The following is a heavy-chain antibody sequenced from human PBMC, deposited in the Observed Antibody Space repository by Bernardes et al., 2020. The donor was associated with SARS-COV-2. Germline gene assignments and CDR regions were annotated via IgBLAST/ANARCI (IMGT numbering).Heavy chain of an antibody. D-gene: IGHD3-10*01. Sequence: GGSLRLSCAVSGFTFSRYAMHWVRQAPGKGLEWVAIISYEGSNIFYADSVKGRFTISRDNSKNTLYLQMNSLRGEDTAVYYCAREVIWFYGMDVWGQGTLVTVSS. CDR3: AREVIWFYGMDV. J-gene: IGHJ6*02. CDR1: GFTFSRYA. V-gene: IGHV3-30-3*01. CDR2: ISYEGSNI.